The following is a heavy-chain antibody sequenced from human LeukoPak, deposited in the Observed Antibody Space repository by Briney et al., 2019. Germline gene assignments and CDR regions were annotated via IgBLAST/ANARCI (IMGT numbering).Heavy chain of an antibody. J-gene: IGHJ4*02. CDR1: GGSFSGYY. CDR3: ARVTYYHDSGNYYRSCYFDY. Sequence: PSETLSLTCAVYGGSFSGYYWSWIRQPPGKGLEWIGEINHSGSTNYNPSLKSRVTISVDTSKNQFSLKLSSVTAADTAVYYCARVTYYHDSGNYYRSCYFDYWGQGTLVTVSS. CDR2: INHSGST. V-gene: IGHV4-34*01. D-gene: IGHD3-10*01.